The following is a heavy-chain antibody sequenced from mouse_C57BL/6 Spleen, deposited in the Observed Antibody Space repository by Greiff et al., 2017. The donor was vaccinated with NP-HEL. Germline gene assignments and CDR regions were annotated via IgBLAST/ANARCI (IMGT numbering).Heavy chain of an antibody. J-gene: IGHJ2*01. CDR3: RAAYDRDYFDY. V-gene: IGHV1-69*01. Sequence: VQLQQSGAELVMPGASVKLSCKASGYTFTSYWMHWVKQRPGQGLEWIGEIDPSDSYTNYNQKFKGKSTLTVDKSSSTAYMQLSSLTSEDSAVYYCRAAYDRDYFDYWGQGTTLTVSS. D-gene: IGHD2-3*01. CDR1: GYTFTSYW. CDR2: IDPSDSYT.